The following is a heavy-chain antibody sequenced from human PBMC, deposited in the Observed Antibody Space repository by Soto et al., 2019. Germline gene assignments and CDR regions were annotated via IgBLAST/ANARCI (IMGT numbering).Heavy chain of an antibody. Sequence: QVQLVESGGGVVQPGRSLRLSCAASGFTFSSYAMHWVRQAPGKGLEWVAVISYDGSNKYYADSVKGRFTISRDNSKNTLYLQMNSLRAEDTAVYYCARELRYCSSTSCYRGLGMDVWGQGTTVTVSS. V-gene: IGHV3-30-3*01. CDR1: GFTFSSYA. CDR2: ISYDGSNK. CDR3: ARELRYCSSTSCYRGLGMDV. J-gene: IGHJ6*02. D-gene: IGHD2-2*01.